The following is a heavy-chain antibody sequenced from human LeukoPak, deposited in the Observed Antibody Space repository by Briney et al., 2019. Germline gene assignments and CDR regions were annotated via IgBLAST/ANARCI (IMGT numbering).Heavy chain of an antibody. CDR3: ARGADGVSSNSRGWFDP. CDR1: GFTFSSYS. V-gene: IGHV3-21*01. J-gene: IGHJ5*02. Sequence: GGSLRLSCTASGFTFSSYSMNWVRQAPGKGLEWVSSISTSISYIYYADSVKGRFTISRDNARNSLYLQMNTLRAEDTAVYSCARGADGVSSNSRGWFDPWGQGTLVTVSS. CDR2: ISTSISYI. D-gene: IGHD2-15*01.